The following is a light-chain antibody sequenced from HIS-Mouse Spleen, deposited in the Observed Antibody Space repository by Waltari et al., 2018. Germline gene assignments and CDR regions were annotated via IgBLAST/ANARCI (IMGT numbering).Light chain of an antibody. CDR1: SLHAGGSYH. CDR3: SSYTSSSTGV. CDR2: EVS. V-gene: IGLV2-14*01. Sequence: QSALTQPASVSGSPGQSITISCTGSSLHAGGSYHVPWYQQHPGKAPKLMIYEVSNRPSGVSNRFSGSKSGNTASLTISGLQAEDEADYYCSSYTSSSTGVFGGGTKLTVL. J-gene: IGLJ3*02.